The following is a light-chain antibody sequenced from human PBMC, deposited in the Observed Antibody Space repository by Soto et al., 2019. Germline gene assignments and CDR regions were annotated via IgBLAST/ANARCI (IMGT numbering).Light chain of an antibody. CDR1: QGISTY. CDR2: AAS. J-gene: IGKJ1*01. CDR3: QHPKT. V-gene: IGKV1-39*01. Sequence: DIQMTQSPSSLSESAGDRVTITCRASQGISTYLNWYQQKPGKAPKLLIYAASSLQSGVPSRFSGSGSETDFTLTISSLQPDDFATYYCQHPKTFGQGTKVE.